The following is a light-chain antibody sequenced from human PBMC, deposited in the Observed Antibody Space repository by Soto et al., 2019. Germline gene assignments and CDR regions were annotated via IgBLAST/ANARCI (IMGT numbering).Light chain of an antibody. Sequence: EIVRTQSPATLSVSPGEGATLSCRASQSVSSKLAWYQQKLCQAPTLLIYGASTRATGIPARFSGSGSGTEFTLIISSLQSEDSAVYYCQQYNSWLWTFGQGTKVDIK. V-gene: IGKV3-15*01. CDR3: QQYNSWLWT. CDR1: QSVSSK. J-gene: IGKJ1*01. CDR2: GAS.